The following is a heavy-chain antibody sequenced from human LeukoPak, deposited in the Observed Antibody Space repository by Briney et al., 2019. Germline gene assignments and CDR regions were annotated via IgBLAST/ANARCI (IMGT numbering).Heavy chain of an antibody. J-gene: IGHJ3*02. CDR1: GGSISSGGYS. CDR3: ARGQSIAVAGTGAFDI. Sequence: SQTLSLTGAVSGGSISSGGYSGSWIRQPPGKGLEWIGYIYHSGSTYYNPSLKSRVTISVDRSKNQFSLKMSSVTAADTAVYYCARGQSIAVAGTGAFDIWGQGTMVTVSS. V-gene: IGHV4-30-2*01. CDR2: IYHSGST. D-gene: IGHD6-19*01.